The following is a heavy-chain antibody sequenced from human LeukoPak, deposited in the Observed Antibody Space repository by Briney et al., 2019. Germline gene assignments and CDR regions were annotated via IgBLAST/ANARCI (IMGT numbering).Heavy chain of an antibody. J-gene: IGHJ5*02. D-gene: IGHD4-17*01. Sequence: GESLKISCKGSGYSFSNYWIGWVRQMPGKGLEWMGRIDPSDSYTNYSPSFQGHVTISADKSISTAYLQWSSLKASDTAMYYCARHPAYDYGDYDWFDPWGQGTLVTVSS. V-gene: IGHV5-10-1*01. CDR3: ARHPAYDYGDYDWFDP. CDR2: IDPSDSYT. CDR1: GYSFSNYW.